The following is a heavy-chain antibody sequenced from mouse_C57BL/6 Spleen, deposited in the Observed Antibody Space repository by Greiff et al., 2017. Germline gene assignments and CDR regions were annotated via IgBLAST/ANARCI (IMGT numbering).Heavy chain of an antibody. V-gene: IGHV10-1*01. J-gene: IGHJ2*01. CDR1: GFSFNTYA. CDR2: IRSKSNNYAT. CDR3: VRHYDGYSEGYFDY. Sequence: EVKLVESGGGLVQPKGSLKLSCAASGFSFNTYAMNWVRQAPGKGLEWVARIRSKSNNYATYYADSVKDRFTISRDDSESMLYLQMNNLKTEDTAMYYCVRHYDGYSEGYFDYWGQGTTLTVSS. D-gene: IGHD2-3*01.